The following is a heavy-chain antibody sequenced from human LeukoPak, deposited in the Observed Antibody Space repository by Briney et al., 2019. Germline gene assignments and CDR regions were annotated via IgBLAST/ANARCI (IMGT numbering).Heavy chain of an antibody. CDR1: GFTFSSYG. CDR2: IWYDGSNK. V-gene: IGHV3-33*01. J-gene: IGHJ6*02. CDR3: AREGYYSGMDV. Sequence: PGGSLRLSCAASGFTFSSYGMHWVRQAPGKGLEWVAVIWYDGSNKYYADSVKGRFTISRDNSKNTLYLKMNSLRAEDTAVYYCAREGYYSGMDVWGQGTTVTVSS.